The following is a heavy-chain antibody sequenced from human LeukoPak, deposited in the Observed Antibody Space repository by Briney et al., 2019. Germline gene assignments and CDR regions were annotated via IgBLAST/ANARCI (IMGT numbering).Heavy chain of an antibody. D-gene: IGHD6-13*01. Sequence: ASVKVSCKASVYTFTGYYMHWVRQAPGQGLEWMGWINPNSGGTNYAQKFQGRVTMTRDTSISTAYMELSRLRSDDTAVYYCARAAAAGHWSWFDPWGQGTLVTVSS. CDR1: VYTFTGYY. J-gene: IGHJ5*02. V-gene: IGHV1-2*02. CDR3: ARAAAAGHWSWFDP. CDR2: INPNSGGT.